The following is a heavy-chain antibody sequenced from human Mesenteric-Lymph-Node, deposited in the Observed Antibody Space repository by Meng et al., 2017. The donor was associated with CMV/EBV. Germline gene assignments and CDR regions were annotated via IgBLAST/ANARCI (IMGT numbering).Heavy chain of an antibody. CDR2: VYSAGIT. CDR1: GFTVSSNY. D-gene: IGHD6-19*01. CDR3: ARGKRVAGGENGMDV. V-gene: IGHV3-66*02. Sequence: ETLSLTCAASGFTVSSNYMSWVRQAPGKGLEWVSIVYSAGITYYADSVKGRFTISRDNSKNTLYLQMNSLRPGDTAVYYCARGKRVAGGENGMDVWGQGTTVTVSS. J-gene: IGHJ6*02.